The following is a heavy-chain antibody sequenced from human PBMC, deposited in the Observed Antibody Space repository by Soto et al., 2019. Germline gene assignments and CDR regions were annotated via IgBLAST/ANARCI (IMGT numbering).Heavy chain of an antibody. CDR2: INPNSGGT. D-gene: IGHD6-13*01. CDR3: ARVSARQLDPPYNWFGP. Sequence: ASVKVSCKASGYTFTGYYMHWVREAPGQGLEWMGWINPNSGGTNYAQKFQGWVTMTRDTSISTAYMELSRLRSDDTAVYYCARVSARQLDPPYNWFGPCRQLHLVPV. V-gene: IGHV1-2*04. CDR1: GYTFTGYY. J-gene: IGHJ5*02.